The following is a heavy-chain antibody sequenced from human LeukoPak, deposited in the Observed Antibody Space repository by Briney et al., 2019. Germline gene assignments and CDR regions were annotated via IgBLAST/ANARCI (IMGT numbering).Heavy chain of an antibody. D-gene: IGHD5-12*01. CDR3: ARRATIIGGFDY. J-gene: IGHJ4*02. V-gene: IGHV1-46*01. CDR2: INPSGGST. Sequence: ASVKVSCKASGYTFTSYYMHWVRQAPGQGLEWMGIINPSGGSTSYAQKFQGRVTMTRDMSTSTVYMELSSLRSEDTAVYYCARRATIIGGFDYWGQGTLVTVSS. CDR1: GYTFTSYY.